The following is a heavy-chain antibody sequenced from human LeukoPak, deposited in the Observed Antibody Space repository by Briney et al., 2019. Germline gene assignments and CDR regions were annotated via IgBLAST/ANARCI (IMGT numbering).Heavy chain of an antibody. CDR1: GFTSSSYA. D-gene: IGHD6-6*01. J-gene: IGHJ4*02. Sequence: LSLYRAASGFTSSSYAMIWVRQAPGKGLEWVSAISGSGGSTYYADSVKGRFTISRDNSKNTLYLQMNSLRAEDTAVYYCAKDHLYSSSSYFDYWGQGTLVTVSS. CDR2: ISGSGGST. CDR3: AKDHLYSSSSYFDY. V-gene: IGHV3-23*01.